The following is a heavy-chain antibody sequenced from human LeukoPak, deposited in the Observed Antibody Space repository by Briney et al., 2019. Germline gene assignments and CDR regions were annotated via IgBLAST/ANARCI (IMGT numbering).Heavy chain of an antibody. J-gene: IGHJ4*02. CDR3: ARDPEKNYYDSSGYYNK. D-gene: IGHD3-22*01. CDR2: INSDGSST. CDR1: GFTFSSYA. V-gene: IGHV3-74*01. Sequence: PGGSLRLSCAASGFTFSSYAMSWVRQAPGKGLVWVSRINSDGSSTSYADSVKGRFTISRDNAKNTLYLQMNSLRAEDTAVYYCARDPEKNYYDSSGYYNKWGQGTLVTVSS.